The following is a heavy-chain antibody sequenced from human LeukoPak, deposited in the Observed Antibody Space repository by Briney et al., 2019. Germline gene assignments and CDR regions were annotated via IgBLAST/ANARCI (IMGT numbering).Heavy chain of an antibody. CDR2: IIPILGIA. D-gene: IGHD2-21*02. Sequence: GSSVKVSCKASGGTFSSYAISWVRQAPGQGLGWMGRIIPILGIANYAQKFQGKVTITADKSTSTAYMELSSLRSEDTAVYYCATSIVVVTAIRDYFDYWGQGTLVTVSS. CDR3: ATSIVVVTAIRDYFDY. J-gene: IGHJ4*02. V-gene: IGHV1-69*04. CDR1: GGTFSSYA.